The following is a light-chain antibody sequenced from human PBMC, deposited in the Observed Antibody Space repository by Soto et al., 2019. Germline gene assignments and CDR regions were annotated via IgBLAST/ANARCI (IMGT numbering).Light chain of an antibody. CDR3: QQYDLYPWT. Sequence: DIPMTQSPSTLSASVGDRVTITCRASQSISSWLAWYQQKPGKAPKLLIYKASSLESGVPSRFSGSGSGTEFTLPSSSLQPDDFATYYCQQYDLYPWTFGQGTKVEI. V-gene: IGKV1-5*03. CDR2: KAS. CDR1: QSISSW. J-gene: IGKJ1*01.